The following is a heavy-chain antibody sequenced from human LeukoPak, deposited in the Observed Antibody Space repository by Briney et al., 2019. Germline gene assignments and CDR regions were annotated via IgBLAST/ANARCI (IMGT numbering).Heavy chain of an antibody. CDR2: IRYDGSNK. D-gene: IGHD3-22*01. Sequence: TGGSLRLSCAASGFTFSSYGMHWVRQAPGKGLEWVAFIRYDGSNKYYADSVKGRFTISRDNSKNTLYLQMNSLKTEDTAVYYCTTMYYYDSSGYYRIIDYWGQGTLVTVSS. CDR3: TTMYYYDSSGYYRIIDY. J-gene: IGHJ4*02. V-gene: IGHV3-30*02. CDR1: GFTFSSYG.